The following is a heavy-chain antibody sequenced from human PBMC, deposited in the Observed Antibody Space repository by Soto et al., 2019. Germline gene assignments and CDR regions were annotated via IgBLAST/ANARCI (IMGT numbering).Heavy chain of an antibody. CDR3: VREDDGGDRDYYGLDV. CDR1: GGSISSDHYH. V-gene: IGHV4-30-4*01. D-gene: IGHD4-17*01. J-gene: IGHJ6*02. CDR2: IHYSGSV. Sequence: QVQLQESGPGLVRPSQTLSLTCTVSGGSISSDHYHWTWIRQTPGKGLEWLGYIHYSGSVYYNPSLQRRVTMSVDTSKNLFSLKLSSVTAADTAVYCCVREDDGGDRDYYGLDVWGQGTTVTVSS.